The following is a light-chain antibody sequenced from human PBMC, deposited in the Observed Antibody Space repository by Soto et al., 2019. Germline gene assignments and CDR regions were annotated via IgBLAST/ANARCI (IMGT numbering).Light chain of an antibody. CDR3: AAWDDSLNGVL. Sequence: QSALTQPASVSGSPGQSITISCSGSSSDIGAYNYVSWYQHHPGKVPKVMIYEVTNRPSGVSNRFSGSKSGNTASLTISGLQAEDEADYYCAAWDDSLNGVLFGGGTKLTVL. V-gene: IGLV2-14*01. CDR2: EVT. J-gene: IGLJ2*01. CDR1: SSDIGAYNY.